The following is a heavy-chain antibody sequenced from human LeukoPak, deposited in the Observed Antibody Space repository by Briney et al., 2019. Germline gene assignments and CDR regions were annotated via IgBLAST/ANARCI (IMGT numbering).Heavy chain of an antibody. CDR3: AKEGVRGWYSSWFDP. J-gene: IGHJ5*02. D-gene: IGHD6-19*01. V-gene: IGHV3-23*01. CDR1: GFTFSSYA. CDR2: ISGSGGST. Sequence: GGSLRLSCAATGFTFSSYAMSWVRQAPGKGLEWVSAISGSGGSTYYADSVKGRFTISRDNSKNTLYLQMNSLRAEDTAVYYCAKEGVRGWYSSWFDPWGQGTLVTVSS.